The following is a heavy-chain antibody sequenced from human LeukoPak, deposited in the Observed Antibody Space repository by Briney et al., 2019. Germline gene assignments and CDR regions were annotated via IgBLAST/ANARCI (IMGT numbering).Heavy chain of an antibody. V-gene: IGHV3-21*04. Sequence: PGGSLRLSCAASGFTFSSYAMNWVRQAPGKGLEWVSSITTTTSDTYYADSVKGRFTISRDNSKNRLYLQMNSLRAEDTAVYYCAKRPRGNYLDPFDYWGQGTLVTVSS. CDR1: GFTFSSYA. D-gene: IGHD3-10*01. J-gene: IGHJ4*02. CDR2: ITTTTSDT. CDR3: AKRPRGNYLDPFDY.